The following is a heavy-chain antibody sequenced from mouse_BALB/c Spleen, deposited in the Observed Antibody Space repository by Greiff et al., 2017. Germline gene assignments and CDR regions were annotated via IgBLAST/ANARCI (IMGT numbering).Heavy chain of an antibody. CDR3: ARGGYNWDFDV. D-gene: IGHD2-2*01. CDR1: SYTFPDYA. CDR2: ISTYYGNT. V-gene: IGHV1S137*01. Sequence: QVQLQQSGPELVRPGVSVKISCKGSSYTFPDYAMYWVKQSHAKGLEWIGVISTYYGNTNYNQKFKGKATMTVDKSSSTAYMELARLTSEDSAVYYCARGGYNWDFDVWGAGTTVTVSS. J-gene: IGHJ1*01.